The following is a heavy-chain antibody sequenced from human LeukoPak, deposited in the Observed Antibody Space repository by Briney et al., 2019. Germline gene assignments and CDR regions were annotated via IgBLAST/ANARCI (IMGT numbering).Heavy chain of an antibody. CDR1: GGSISSYY. D-gene: IGHD6-13*01. Sequence: SETLSLTCTVSGGSISSYYWSWVRQPPGKGLEWMGYIYYSGSTNYNPSLKSRVTISVDTSKNQFSLKLSSVTAADTAVYYCARYSSSWRFDYWGQGTLVTVSS. CDR3: ARYSSSWRFDY. V-gene: IGHV4-59*08. CDR2: IYYSGST. J-gene: IGHJ4*02.